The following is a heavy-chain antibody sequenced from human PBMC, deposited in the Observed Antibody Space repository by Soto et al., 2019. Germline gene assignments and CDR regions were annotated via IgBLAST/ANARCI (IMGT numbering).Heavy chain of an antibody. J-gene: IGHJ4*02. D-gene: IGHD7-27*01. V-gene: IGHV1-8*01. CDR3: ARRRGGTGVNFDF. CDR2: MNPDSGDT. Sequence: ASVKVSCKASGYTFTNYDINWVRQATGQGPEWMGWMNPDSGDTGYVPNFQGRVSMTRSTSISTAYMELSDLRFEDTAVYYCARRRGGTGVNFDFWGQGNQVTVPS. CDR1: GYTFTNYD.